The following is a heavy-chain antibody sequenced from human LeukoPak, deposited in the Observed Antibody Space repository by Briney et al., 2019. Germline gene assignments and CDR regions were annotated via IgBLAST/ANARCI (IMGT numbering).Heavy chain of an antibody. D-gene: IGHD3-9*01. CDR3: ASLPHNDILTTSRPDV. CDR2: IYYSGST. Sequence: SETLSLTCTVSGGSISSSSYYWGWIRQPPGKGLEWIGSIYYSGSTYYNPSLKSRVTISVDTSKNQFSLMVSSVTAADTAVYYCASLPHNDILTTSRPDVWGQGTTVTVSS. V-gene: IGHV4-39*01. CDR1: GGSISSSSYY. J-gene: IGHJ6*02.